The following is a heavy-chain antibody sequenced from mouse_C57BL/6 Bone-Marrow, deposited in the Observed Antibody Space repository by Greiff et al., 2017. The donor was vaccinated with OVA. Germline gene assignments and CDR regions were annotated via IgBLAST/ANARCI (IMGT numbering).Heavy chain of an antibody. Sequence: EVKVVESGGDLVKPGGSLKLSCAASGFTFSSYGMSWVRQTPDKRLEWVATISSGGSYTYYPDSVKGRFTISRDNAKNTLYLQVSSLKSEDTAMYYSARQDYGSSPLCWYVDVWGTGTTVTVSS. V-gene: IGHV5-6*01. D-gene: IGHD1-1*01. J-gene: IGHJ1*03. CDR3: ARQDYGSSPLCWYVDV. CDR2: ISSGGSYT. CDR1: GFTFSSYG.